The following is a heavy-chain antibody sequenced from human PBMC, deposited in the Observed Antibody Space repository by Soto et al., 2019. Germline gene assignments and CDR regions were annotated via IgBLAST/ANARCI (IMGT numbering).Heavy chain of an antibody. V-gene: IGHV3-30*18. CDR2: ISYDGSNK. Sequence: QVQLVESGGGVVQPGRSLRLSCAASGFTFSSYGMYWVRQAPGKGLEWLAVISYDGSNKYYADSVKGRFTISRDNSKNTLYLQMNSLRAEDTAVYYCAKDPQIETSGYYPGVLDYYYGMDVWGQGTTVTVSS. D-gene: IGHD3-22*01. J-gene: IGHJ6*02. CDR3: AKDPQIETSGYYPGVLDYYYGMDV. CDR1: GFTFSSYG.